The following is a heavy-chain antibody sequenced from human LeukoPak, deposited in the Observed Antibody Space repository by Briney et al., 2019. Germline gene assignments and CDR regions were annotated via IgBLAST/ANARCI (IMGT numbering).Heavy chain of an antibody. CDR1: GGSFSGYY. Sequence: PSETLSLTCAVYGGSFSGYYWSWIRQPPGKGLEWIGEINHSGSTNYNPSLKSRVTISVDTSKNQFSLKLSSVTAADTAVYYCARHGPYYYGSGSYRITGRYNYYYYYMDVWGKGTTVTISS. V-gene: IGHV4-34*01. J-gene: IGHJ6*03. CDR3: ARHGPYYYGSGSYRITGRYNYYYYYMDV. CDR2: INHSGST. D-gene: IGHD3-10*01.